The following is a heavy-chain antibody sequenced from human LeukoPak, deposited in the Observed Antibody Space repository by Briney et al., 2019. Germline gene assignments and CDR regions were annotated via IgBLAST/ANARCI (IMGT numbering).Heavy chain of an antibody. CDR2: ISGSGGST. D-gene: IGHD5-24*01. J-gene: IGHJ4*02. Sequence: PGGSLRLSCAASGFTFSSYAMSWVRQAPGKGLEWVSAISGSGGSTYYADSVKGRFTISRDNAKNSLYLQMNSLRAEDTAVYYCARDSGMATSPGDYWGQGTLVTVSS. CDR1: GFTFSSYA. CDR3: ARDSGMATSPGDY. V-gene: IGHV3-23*01.